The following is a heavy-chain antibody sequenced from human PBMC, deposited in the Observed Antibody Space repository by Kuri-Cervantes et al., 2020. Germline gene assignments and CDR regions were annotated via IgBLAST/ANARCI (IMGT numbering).Heavy chain of an antibody. D-gene: IGHD1-26*01. CDR3: AVSGSHLQAEYFQH. J-gene: IGHJ1*01. Sequence: ASVKVSCKASGYTFTGYYMHWVRQAPGQGLEWMGWINPNSGGTNYAQKFQGRVTMTRDTSISTAYMELSSLRSEDTAVYYCAVSGSHLQAEYFQHWGQGTLVTVSS. V-gene: IGHV1-2*02. CDR1: GYTFTGYY. CDR2: INPNSGGT.